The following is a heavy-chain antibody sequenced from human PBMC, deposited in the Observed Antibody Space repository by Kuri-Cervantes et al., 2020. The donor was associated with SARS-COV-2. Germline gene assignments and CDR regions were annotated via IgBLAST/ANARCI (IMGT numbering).Heavy chain of an antibody. CDR1: GYTFTSYG. CDR3: ARGHRIAVAGT. V-gene: IGHV1-8*02. D-gene: IGHD6-19*01. J-gene: IGHJ4*02. Sequence: ASVKVSCKASGYTFTSYGISWVRQAPGQGLEWMGGIIPIFGTANYAQKFQGRVTMTRNTSISTAYMELSSLRSEDTAVYYCARGHRIAVAGTWGQGTLVTVSS. CDR2: IIPIFGTA.